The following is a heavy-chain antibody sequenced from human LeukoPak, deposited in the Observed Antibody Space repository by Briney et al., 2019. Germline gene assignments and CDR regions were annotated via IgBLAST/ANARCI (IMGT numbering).Heavy chain of an antibody. Sequence: GGSLRLSCEASGFTFSSHGMHWVRQAPGKGPEWVAIISYDGSNKYYADSVKGRFTISRDNSKNTLYLQMNSLRAEDTAVYYCAKDSTPMALYFDYWGQRTLVTVSS. CDR2: ISYDGSNK. D-gene: IGHD5-18*01. V-gene: IGHV3-30*18. CDR3: AKDSTPMALYFDY. J-gene: IGHJ4*02. CDR1: GFTFSSHG.